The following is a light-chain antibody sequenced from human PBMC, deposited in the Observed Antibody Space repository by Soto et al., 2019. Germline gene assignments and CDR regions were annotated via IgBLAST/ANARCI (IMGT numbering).Light chain of an antibody. J-gene: IGKJ1*01. CDR2: DAS. Sequence: EIVMTQSPATLSLSPGERATLSCRASQSVGKYLVWYQHKPGQAXRLLIYDASKRATGIPARFSGIASGTDFTLTISSLEPEDFAFYYGQQRGNRPPWTFGQGTKVDI. CDR1: QSVGKY. V-gene: IGKV3-11*01. CDR3: QQRGNRPPWT.